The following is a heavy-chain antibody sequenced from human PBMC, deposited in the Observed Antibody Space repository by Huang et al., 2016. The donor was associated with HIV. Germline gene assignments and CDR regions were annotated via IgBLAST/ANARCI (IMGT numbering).Heavy chain of an antibody. CDR2: IGGNRGDI. CDR3: VIMDDYFDY. V-gene: IGHV3-9*01. D-gene: IGHD2-8*01. CDR1: GFAFSQYA. Sequence: VQLVESGGGLVQPGWSLRLSCAASGFAFSQYAVPWLRQSPGKGLEWVSGIGGNRGDIAYTASVRGRFVISRDNAKKSLYLKMNGLRLEDTALYFCVIMDDYFDYWGQGVLVGVSS. J-gene: IGHJ4*02.